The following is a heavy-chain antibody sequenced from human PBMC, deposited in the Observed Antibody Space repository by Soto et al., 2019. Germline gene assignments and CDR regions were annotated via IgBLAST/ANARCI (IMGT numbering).Heavy chain of an antibody. V-gene: IGHV3-23*01. CDR2: ITNSGGGT. D-gene: IGHD1-7*01. CDR1: GFPFSTYA. Sequence: GGSLRLSCAASGFPFSTYAMSWVRQAPGKGLEWVSTITNSGGGTYSPDSMKGRFTISRDNSKNTVYLQMNSLRAEDTAVYYCAKGFGNSWAFDYWGQGNLVTVSS. CDR3: AKGFGNSWAFDY. J-gene: IGHJ4*02.